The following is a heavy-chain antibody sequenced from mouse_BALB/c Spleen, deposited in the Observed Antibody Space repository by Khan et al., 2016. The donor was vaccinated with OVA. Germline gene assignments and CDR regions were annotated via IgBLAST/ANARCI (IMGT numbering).Heavy chain of an antibody. D-gene: IGHD2-10*01. CDR3: ARQPYYHYYIMDS. CDR1: GFSLTNYG. V-gene: IGHV2-6-1*01. Sequence: QVQLKESGPGLVAPSQSLSITCTISGFSLTNYGVHWVRQPPGKGLEWLVVIWSDGSTSYNSALKSRLIISKYNSKSQVFLKMNSHQTDDTAMYYCARQPYYHYYIMDSWGQGTSVTVSS. CDR2: IWSDGST. J-gene: IGHJ4*01.